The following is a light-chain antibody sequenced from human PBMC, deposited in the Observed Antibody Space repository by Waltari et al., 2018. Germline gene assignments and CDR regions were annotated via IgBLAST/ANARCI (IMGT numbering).Light chain of an antibody. Sequence: EIVLTQSPGTLSLSPGERATLSCRASQSIGIYLAWYQQRPGQAPRLLMYHASSRATSIPDRFSGSGSGTDFSLTISRLDPEDFAVYYCQKYESLPATFGQGTKVEIK. CDR2: HAS. V-gene: IGKV3-20*01. CDR3: QKYESLPAT. CDR1: QSIGIY. J-gene: IGKJ1*01.